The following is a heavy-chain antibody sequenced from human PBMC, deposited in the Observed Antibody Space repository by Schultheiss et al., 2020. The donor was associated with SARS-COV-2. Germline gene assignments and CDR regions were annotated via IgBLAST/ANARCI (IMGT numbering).Heavy chain of an antibody. Sequence: GGSLRLSCAASGFTFSSYGMHWVRQAPGKGLEWVAVIWYDGSNKYYADSVKGRFTISRDNSKNTLYLQMNSLRAEDTAVYYCAKDILVVGATIVYWGQGTLVTVSS. CDR2: IWYDGSNK. V-gene: IGHV3-33*06. J-gene: IGHJ4*02. D-gene: IGHD1-26*01. CDR1: GFTFSSYG. CDR3: AKDILVVGATIVY.